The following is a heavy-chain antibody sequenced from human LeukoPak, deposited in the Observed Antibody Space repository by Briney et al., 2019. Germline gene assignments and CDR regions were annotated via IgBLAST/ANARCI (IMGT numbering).Heavy chain of an antibody. CDR2: IHSGVPT. D-gene: IGHD6-19*01. J-gene: IGHJ4*02. CDR3: VQTTGWPGFDY. V-gene: IGHV4-4*09. Sequence: SETLSLICTTSGVSISRFFWAWVRQPPGKGLEWIGTIHSGVPTYFNPSLKRRVTISCDTYKNAFSLNLTSVTAAETAVYSCVQTTGWPGFDYSGQGILVAVSS. CDR1: GVSISRFF.